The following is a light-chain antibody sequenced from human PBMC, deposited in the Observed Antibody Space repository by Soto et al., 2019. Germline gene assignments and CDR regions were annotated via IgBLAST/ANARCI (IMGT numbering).Light chain of an antibody. J-gene: IGKJ1*01. CDR1: QGISDY. CDR3: QKYKRTPRT. CDR2: EAS. Sequence: DIQMTQSPSSLSASVGDRVTITCRASQGISDYLAWYQQKPGKVPKLLIYEASTLQSGVPSRFSGSGSGTAFTLTIGSLQPEDVASYYSQKYKRTPRTFGQGTKVEIK. V-gene: IGKV1-27*01.